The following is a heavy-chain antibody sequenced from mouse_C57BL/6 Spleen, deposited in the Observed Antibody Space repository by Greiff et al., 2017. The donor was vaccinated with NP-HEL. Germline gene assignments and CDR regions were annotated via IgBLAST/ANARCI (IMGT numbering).Heavy chain of an antibody. CDR2: IYPGDGDT. CDR1: GYSFSSYW. Sequence: VKLQQSGAELVKPGASVKISCTASGYSFSSYWMNWVKQRPGQGLEWIGQIYPGDGDTKYNGKFKGKAPLTADTSSSTAYMQLSSLTSEDSAVYFCVRREFSSSSFDYWGQGTTLTVSS. V-gene: IGHV1-80*01. CDR3: VRREFSSSSFDY. D-gene: IGHD1-1*01. J-gene: IGHJ2*01.